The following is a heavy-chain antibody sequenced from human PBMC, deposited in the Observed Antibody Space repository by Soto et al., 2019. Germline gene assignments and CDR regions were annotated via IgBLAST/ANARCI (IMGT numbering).Heavy chain of an antibody. Sequence: EVQLVESGGGLVKPGGSLRLSCAASGFTFSNAWMNWVSQAPGKGLEWVGRIKSKTDGGTTDYAAPVKGRFTISRDDSNNTLYLQMNSLKTEDTAVYYCTTRDFWSGPSDYGMDVWGQGTTVTVSS. V-gene: IGHV3-15*07. J-gene: IGHJ6*02. CDR2: IKSKTDGGTT. CDR1: GFTFSNAW. CDR3: TTRDFWSGPSDYGMDV. D-gene: IGHD3-3*01.